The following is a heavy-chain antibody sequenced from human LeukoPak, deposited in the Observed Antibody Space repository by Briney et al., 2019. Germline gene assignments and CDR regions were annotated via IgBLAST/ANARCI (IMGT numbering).Heavy chain of an antibody. CDR1: GGTFSSYA. CDR3: ARDRKPYSSGWYIDY. D-gene: IGHD6-19*01. Sequence: SVKVSCKASGGTFSSYAISWVRQAPGQGLEWMGRIIPILGIANYAQKFQGRVTITADKSTSTAYMEPSSLRSEDTAVYYCARDRKPYSSGWYIDYWGQGTLVTVSS. J-gene: IGHJ4*02. CDR2: IIPILGIA. V-gene: IGHV1-69*04.